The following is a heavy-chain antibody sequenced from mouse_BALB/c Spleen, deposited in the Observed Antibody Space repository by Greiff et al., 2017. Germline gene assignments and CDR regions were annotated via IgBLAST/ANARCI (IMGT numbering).Heavy chain of an antibody. CDR1: GYTFTDYN. Sequence: VQLQQSGPELVKPGASVKISCKASGYTFTDYNMHWVKQSHGKSLEWIGYIYPYNGGTGYNQKFKSKATLTVDNSSSTAYMELRSLTSEDSAVYYCARGGDYGLGYWGQGTTLTVSS. V-gene: IGHV1S29*02. J-gene: IGHJ2*01. CDR3: ARGGDYGLGY. CDR2: IYPYNGGT. D-gene: IGHD2-4*01.